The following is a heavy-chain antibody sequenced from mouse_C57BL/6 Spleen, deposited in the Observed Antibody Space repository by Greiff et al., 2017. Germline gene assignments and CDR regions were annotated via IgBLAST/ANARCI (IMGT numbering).Heavy chain of an antibody. D-gene: IGHD3-3*01. CDR2: INYDGSST. V-gene: IGHV5-16*01. Sequence: EVHLVESEGGLVQPGSSMKLSCTASGFTFSDYYMAWVRQVPEKGLEWVANINYDGSSTYYLDSLKSRFIISRDNAKNILYLQMSSLKSEDTATYYCAREGPIYFPMDYWGQGTSVTVSS. J-gene: IGHJ4*01. CDR3: AREGPIYFPMDY. CDR1: GFTFSDYY.